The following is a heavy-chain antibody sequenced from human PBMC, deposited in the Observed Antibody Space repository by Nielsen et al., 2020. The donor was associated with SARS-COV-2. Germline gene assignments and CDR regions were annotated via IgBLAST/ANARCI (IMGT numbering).Heavy chain of an antibody. CDR2: INWNGGST. D-gene: IGHD6-19*01. J-gene: IGHJ4*02. CDR3: AKTRWLRPHFDY. V-gene: IGHV3-20*04. Sequence: GESLKISCAASGFTFNDYGMSWVRQAPGKGLEWVSGINWNGGSTGYADSVKGRFTISRDNSKNTLYLQMNSLRSDDTAIYYCAKTRWLRPHFDYWGQGILVTVSS. CDR1: GFTFNDYG.